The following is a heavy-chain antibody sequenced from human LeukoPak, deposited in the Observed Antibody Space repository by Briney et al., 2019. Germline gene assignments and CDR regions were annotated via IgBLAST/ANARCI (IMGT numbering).Heavy chain of an antibody. CDR3: AREGLYGSGSYYFDY. CDR1: GFTVSSYS. V-gene: IGHV3-21*01. D-gene: IGHD3-10*01. J-gene: IGHJ4*02. Sequence: GGSLRLSCAASGFTVSSYSMNWVRQAPGKGLEWVSSISSSSSYIYYADSVKGRFAISRDNAKNSLYLQMYSLRAEDTAVYYCAREGLYGSGSYYFDYWGQGTLVTVSS. CDR2: ISSSSSYI.